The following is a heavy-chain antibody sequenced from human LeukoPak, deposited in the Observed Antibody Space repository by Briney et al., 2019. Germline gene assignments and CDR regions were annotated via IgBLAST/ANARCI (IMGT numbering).Heavy chain of an antibody. CDR1: GYTFTGYY. V-gene: IGHV1-2*04. Sequence: GASVKVSCKASGYTFTGYYMYWVRQAPGQGLEWMGWINPNSGDTNYAQKFQGWVTMTRDTSISTAYMELSRLKSDDTAVYYCASNPKGPRASSSFDYWGQGTLVTVSS. J-gene: IGHJ4*02. CDR2: INPNSGDT. CDR3: ASNPKGPRASSSFDY.